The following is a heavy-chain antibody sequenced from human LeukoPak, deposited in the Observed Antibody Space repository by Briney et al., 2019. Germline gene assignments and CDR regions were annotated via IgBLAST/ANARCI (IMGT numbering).Heavy chain of an antibody. V-gene: IGHV3-30-3*01. J-gene: IGHJ4*02. Sequence: GGSLRLSCAASGFTFSSYAMHWVRQAPGKGLEWVAVISYDGSNKYYADSVKGRFTISRDNSKNTLYLQMNSLRAEDTAVYYCAREGSGWGFDYWGQGTLVTVSS. CDR1: GFTFSSYA. CDR3: AREGSGWGFDY. CDR2: ISYDGSNK. D-gene: IGHD6-19*01.